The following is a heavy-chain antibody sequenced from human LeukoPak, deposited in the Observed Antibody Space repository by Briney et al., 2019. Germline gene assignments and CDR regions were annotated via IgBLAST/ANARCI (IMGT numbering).Heavy chain of an antibody. J-gene: IGHJ4*02. D-gene: IGHD5-18*01. CDR2: IMRDGSEK. Sequence: GGSLRLSCAASGFSFSTYWMNWVRQPPGKGLEWVANIMRDGSEKYYVDSVKGRFTISRDNAKNSLYMKMNSLRAEDTAVYYCARDPSRGYSYGYADSWGQGSLVTVSS. CDR1: GFSFSTYW. CDR3: ARDPSRGYSYGYADS. V-gene: IGHV3-7*01.